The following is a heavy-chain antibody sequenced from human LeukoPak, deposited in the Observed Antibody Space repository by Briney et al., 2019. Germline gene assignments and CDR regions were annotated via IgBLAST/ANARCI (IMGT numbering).Heavy chain of an antibody. CDR3: ARGYTYNWNDY. CDR2: INAGNGNT. J-gene: IGHJ4*02. D-gene: IGHD1-20*01. Sequence: GASVKVSCKASGYTFSSYAMHWVRQAPGQRLEWMGWINAGNGNTKYSQKFQGRVTITRDTSASTAYMELSSLRSEDTAVYYCARGYTYNWNDYWGQGTLVTVSS. CDR1: GYTFSSYA. V-gene: IGHV1-3*01.